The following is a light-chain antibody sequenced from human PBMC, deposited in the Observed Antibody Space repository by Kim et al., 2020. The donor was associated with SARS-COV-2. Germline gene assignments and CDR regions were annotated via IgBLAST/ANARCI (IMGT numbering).Light chain of an antibody. CDR2: DAS. CDR3: QHYDSLPIS. Sequence: ASVGDRVTITCQASQNIRKFLDWYQQKPGKAPNLLIYDASSLHTGVPSRFSGSGSGTDFTFTISSLQPEDIATYYCQHYDSLPISFGQGTRLEIK. J-gene: IGKJ5*01. V-gene: IGKV1-33*01. CDR1: QNIRKF.